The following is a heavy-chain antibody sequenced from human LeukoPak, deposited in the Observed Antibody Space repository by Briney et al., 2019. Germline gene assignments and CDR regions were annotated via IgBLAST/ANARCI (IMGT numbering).Heavy chain of an antibody. CDR2: NYYSGST. J-gene: IGHJ4*02. D-gene: IGHD4-17*01. Sequence: SETLSLTCTVSGGSISGYYWSWIRQAPGKGLEWIGYNYYSGSTNYNPSLKSRVTISVDTSKNQFSLKLSSVTAADTAVYYCARDYGYYWGQGTLVTVSS. CDR3: ARDYGYY. V-gene: IGHV4-59*01. CDR1: GGSISGYY.